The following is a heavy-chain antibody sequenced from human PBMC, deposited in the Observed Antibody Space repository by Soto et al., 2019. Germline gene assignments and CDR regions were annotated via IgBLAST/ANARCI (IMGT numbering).Heavy chain of an antibody. CDR2: ILPMFGAV. CDR1: GGTSSNFV. J-gene: IGHJ6*02. V-gene: IGHV1-69*06. D-gene: IGHD3-3*01. CDR3: ARPKRSGYDRGDSYYHTMDV. Sequence: QMRLVQSGAEVKNSGSSVKVSCKASGGTSSNFVITWVRQVPGQGLEWLGGILPMFGAVKYAQKFQDRLTIPADSSTNTASMELGSLRSEDTAVYYCARPKRSGYDRGDSYYHTMDVWGHGTTVTVS.